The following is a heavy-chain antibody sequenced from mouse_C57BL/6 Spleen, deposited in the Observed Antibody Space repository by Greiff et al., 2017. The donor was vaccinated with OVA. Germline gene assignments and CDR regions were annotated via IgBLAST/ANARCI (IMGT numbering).Heavy chain of an antibody. V-gene: IGHV1-69*01. CDR3: ARGGYGAMDY. Sequence: VQLQQPGAELVMPGASVKLSCKASGYTFTSYWMHWVKQRPGQGLEWIGEIDPSDSYTNYNQKFKGKSTLTVDKSSSTAYMQLSSLTSEDSAVYYCARGGYGAMDYWGQGTSVTVSS. D-gene: IGHD1-1*02. CDR1: GYTFTSYW. J-gene: IGHJ4*01. CDR2: IDPSDSYT.